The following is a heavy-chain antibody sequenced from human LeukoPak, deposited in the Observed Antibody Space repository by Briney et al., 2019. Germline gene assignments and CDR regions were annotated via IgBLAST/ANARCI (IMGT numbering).Heavy chain of an antibody. CDR2: IYSGGSS. J-gene: IGHJ6*03. Sequence: PGWSLRLSCAASGFTVSSNYMSWVRQAPGKGLEWVSVIYSGGSSYYADSVKGRFTISRDNSKNTLYLQMNSLRAEDTAVYYCARVDVGGYCSGGSCYPGDGYYYYMDVWGKETAVTVSS. CDR1: GFTVSSNY. D-gene: IGHD2-15*01. CDR3: ARVDVGGYCSGGSCYPGDGYYYYMDV. V-gene: IGHV3-53*01.